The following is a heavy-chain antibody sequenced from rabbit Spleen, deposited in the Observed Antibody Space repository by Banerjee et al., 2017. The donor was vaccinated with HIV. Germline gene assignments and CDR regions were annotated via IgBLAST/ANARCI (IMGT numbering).Heavy chain of an antibody. CDR1: AFSFSRGYD. V-gene: IGHV1S40*01. Sequence: QQLVESGGGLVKPGASLTLTCKASAFSFSRGYDMCWVRQAQGKGLEWIACIYTGNRKTYYANWPKVRFTISKTSSTSVTLQMSSLTVADTATYFCARDAGSGDYIDGYFNLWGPGTLVTVS. CDR3: ARDAGSGDYIDGYFNL. CDR2: IYTGNRKT. J-gene: IGHJ4*01. D-gene: IGHD8-1*01.